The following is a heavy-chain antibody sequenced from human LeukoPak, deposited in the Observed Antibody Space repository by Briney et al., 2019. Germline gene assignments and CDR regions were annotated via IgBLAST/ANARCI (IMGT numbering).Heavy chain of an antibody. D-gene: IGHD2-2*01. Sequence: SETQSLTCTVSGGSISSHYWSWIRQPPGKGLEWIGYIYYSGSTNYNPSLKSRVTISVDTSKNQFSLKLSSVTAADTAVYYCARIPKWGYCSSTSCHTRFDPWGQGTLVTVSS. CDR1: GGSISSHY. CDR2: IYYSGST. J-gene: IGHJ5*02. V-gene: IGHV4-59*11. CDR3: ARIPKWGYCSSTSCHTRFDP.